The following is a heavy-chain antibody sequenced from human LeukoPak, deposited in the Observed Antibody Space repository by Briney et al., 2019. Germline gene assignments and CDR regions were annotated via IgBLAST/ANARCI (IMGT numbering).Heavy chain of an antibody. Sequence: GASVKVSCKASGYTFTSYYMHWVRQAPGQGVERMGIINPSGGSTSYAQKFQGRVTMTRDTSTSTVYMELSSLRSEDTAVYYCARDPYDGGYYSSYFDYWGQGTLVTVSS. D-gene: IGHD3-3*01. CDR1: GYTFTSYY. J-gene: IGHJ4*02. CDR3: ARDPYDGGYYSSYFDY. V-gene: IGHV1-46*01. CDR2: INPSGGST.